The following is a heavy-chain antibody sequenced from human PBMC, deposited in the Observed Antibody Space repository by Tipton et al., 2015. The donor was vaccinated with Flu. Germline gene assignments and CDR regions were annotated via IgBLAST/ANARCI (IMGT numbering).Heavy chain of an antibody. J-gene: IGHJ5*02. CDR3: ARDSEVVAAFDP. CDR1: GFTFSSYA. CDR2: IYHSGST. Sequence: LRLSCAASGFTFSSYAMGWIRQPPGKGLEWIGSIYHSGSTYYNPSLKSRVTISVDTSKNQFSLKLSSVTAADTAVYYCARDSEVVAAFDPWGQGTLVTVSS. V-gene: IGHV4-38-2*02. D-gene: IGHD2-15*01.